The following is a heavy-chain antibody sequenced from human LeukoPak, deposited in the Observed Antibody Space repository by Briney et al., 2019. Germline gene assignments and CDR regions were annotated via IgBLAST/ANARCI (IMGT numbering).Heavy chain of an antibody. CDR2: IYTSGST. D-gene: IGHD2-15*01. CDR3: AREIGYCSGGSCYPGYFQH. Sequence: PSETLSLTCTVSGGSISSYYWSWIRQPPGKGLEWIGGIYTSGSTNYNPSLKSRVTMSVDTSKNQFSLKLSSVTAADTAVYYCAREIGYCSGGSCYPGYFQHWGQGNLVTVSS. J-gene: IGHJ1*01. CDR1: GGSISSYY. V-gene: IGHV4-4*07.